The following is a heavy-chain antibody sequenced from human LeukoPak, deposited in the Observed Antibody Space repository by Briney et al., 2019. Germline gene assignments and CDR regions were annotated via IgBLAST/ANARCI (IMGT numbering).Heavy chain of an antibody. J-gene: IGHJ5*02. Sequence: GASVKVSCKASGYTFTNYWIQWVRQAPGQGLEWMGIINPSGGSTSYAQKFQGRVTMTRDTSTSTVYMELSSLRSEDTAVYYCARGYCSSTSCLPRPRNWFDPWGQGTLVTVSS. V-gene: IGHV1-46*01. CDR1: GYTFTNYW. CDR3: ARGYCSSTSCLPRPRNWFDP. D-gene: IGHD2-2*01. CDR2: INPSGGST.